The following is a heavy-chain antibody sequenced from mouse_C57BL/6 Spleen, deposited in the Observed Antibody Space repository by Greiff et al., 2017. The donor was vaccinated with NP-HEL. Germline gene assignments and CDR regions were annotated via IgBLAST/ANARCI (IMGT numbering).Heavy chain of an antibody. J-gene: IGHJ1*03. D-gene: IGHD1-1*01. V-gene: IGHV1-18*01. CDR3: ARRYYGTPYFDV. CDR2: INPNNGGT. Sequence: EVQLQESGPELVKPGASVKIPCKASGYTFTDYNMDWVKQSHGKSLEWIGDINPNNGGTIYNQKFKGKATLTVDKSSSTAYMELRSLTSEDTAVYYCARRYYGTPYFDVWGTGTTVTVSS. CDR1: GYTFTDYN.